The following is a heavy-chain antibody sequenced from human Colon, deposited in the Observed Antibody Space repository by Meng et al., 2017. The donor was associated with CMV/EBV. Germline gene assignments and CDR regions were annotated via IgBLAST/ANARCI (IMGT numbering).Heavy chain of an antibody. Sequence: GESLKISCGGSGITLSSYWIHWVRQAPGKGLEWVGRAANKADSYTTEYAASVKGRFTFSRDDSENSVYLQMNSLKSEDTAVYYCTRGYSGIDIYAFDIWGQGTMVTVSS. CDR3: TRGYSGIDIYAFDI. CDR2: AANKADSYTT. CDR1: GITLSSYW. D-gene: IGHD1-26*01. V-gene: IGHV3-72*01. J-gene: IGHJ3*02.